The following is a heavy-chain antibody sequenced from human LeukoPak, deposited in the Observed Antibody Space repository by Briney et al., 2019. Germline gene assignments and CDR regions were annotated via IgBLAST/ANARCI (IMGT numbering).Heavy chain of an antibody. CDR2: IKQDVSDK. CDR1: GFIFSSYW. CDR3: ARDLPGYSYGYDY. V-gene: IGHV3-7*01. Sequence: PEGFLRLSCAASGFIFSSYWMSWVHQAPGKVQEWVANIKQDVSDKYYVDSEKGRFTITRDNAKNSLYLQMNSLRAEDKAVYYCARDLPGYSYGYDYWGQGTMVTVSS. D-gene: IGHD5-18*01. J-gene: IGHJ4*02.